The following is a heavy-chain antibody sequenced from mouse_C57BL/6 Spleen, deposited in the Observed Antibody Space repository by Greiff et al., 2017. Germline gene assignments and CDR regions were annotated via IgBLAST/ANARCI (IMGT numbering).Heavy chain of an antibody. CDR2: ISNGGGST. V-gene: IGHV5-12-1*01. Sequence: EVKLVESGGGLVKPGGSLKLSCAASGFTFSSYAMSWVRQTPEKRLEWVAYISNGGGSTYYPDTVKGRFTISRDNAKYTLYLQMSRLKSEDTALYYCARRDIDGNYGDFAYWGQGTLVTVSA. CDR3: ARRDIDGNYGDFAY. D-gene: IGHD2-1*01. J-gene: IGHJ3*01. CDR1: GFTFSSYA.